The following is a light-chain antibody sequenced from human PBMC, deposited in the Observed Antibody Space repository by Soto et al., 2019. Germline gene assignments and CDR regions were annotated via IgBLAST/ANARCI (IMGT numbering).Light chain of an antibody. CDR3: QQYGSSPT. Sequence: EIVLTQSPGTLSLSPGETAALSCRASQRVTSNYLAWYQQKPGQAPRLLIYGASTRATGIPDRFSGSGSGTDFGLTISRVEPEDFAVYYCQQYGSSPTFGGGTKVEIK. CDR2: GAS. V-gene: IGKV3-20*01. CDR1: QRVTSNY. J-gene: IGKJ4*01.